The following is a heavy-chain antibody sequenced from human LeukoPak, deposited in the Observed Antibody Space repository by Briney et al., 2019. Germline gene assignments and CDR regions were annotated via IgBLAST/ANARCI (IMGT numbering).Heavy chain of an antibody. Sequence: ASVKVSCKVSGYMFADYHIHWVRQAPGKGLEWMGLIEPEDGETIYAEMFQGRLTITADTSTDSAYMELNSLRSEDTAVYYCASDRGTFDYWGQGTLVIVSS. CDR1: GYMFADYH. V-gene: IGHV1-69-2*01. J-gene: IGHJ4*02. CDR3: ASDRGTFDY. D-gene: IGHD3-10*01. CDR2: IEPEDGET.